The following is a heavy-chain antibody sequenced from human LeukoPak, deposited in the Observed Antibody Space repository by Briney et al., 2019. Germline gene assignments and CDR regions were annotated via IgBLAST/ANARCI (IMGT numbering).Heavy chain of an antibody. CDR3: ARGLYYYGSGGNWFDP. J-gene: IGHJ5*02. CDR2: IYSDGSST. Sequence: QSGGSLRLSCAASGFFFSSYWMYWVRQAPGKGLVWVARIYSDGSSTNYADSVKGRFTISRDSAKNTLYLQMNSLRAEDTAVYYCARGLYYYGSGGNWFDPWGQGTLVTVSS. D-gene: IGHD3-10*01. CDR1: GFFFSSYW. V-gene: IGHV3-74*01.